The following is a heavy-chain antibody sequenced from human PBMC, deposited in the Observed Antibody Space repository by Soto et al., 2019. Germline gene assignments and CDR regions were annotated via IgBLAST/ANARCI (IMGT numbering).Heavy chain of an antibody. CDR3: AKNARDISSSGWYRIGY. Sequence: GGSLRLSCAASGFTFSSYAMSWVRQAPGKGLEWVSAISGSGGSTYYADSVKGRFTISRDNSKNTLYLQMNSLRAEDTAVYYCAKNARDISSSGWYRIGYWGQGTLVTVSS. CDR2: ISGSGGST. J-gene: IGHJ4*02. V-gene: IGHV3-23*01. CDR1: GFTFSSYA. D-gene: IGHD6-19*01.